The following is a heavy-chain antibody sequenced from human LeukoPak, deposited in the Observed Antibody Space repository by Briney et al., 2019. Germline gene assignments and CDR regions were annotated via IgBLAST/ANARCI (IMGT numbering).Heavy chain of an antibody. CDR1: GFTFRNYV. CDR2: TSSDLNVK. D-gene: IGHD3-22*01. Sequence: PGGSLGLSCAASGFTFRNYVIHWVRQAPGKGLEWVAVTSSDLNVKLYADSVKGRFTISRDNAKNSLYLQMNSLRAEDTAVYYCARDLYYDSSRTFDYWGQGTLVTVSS. J-gene: IGHJ4*02. CDR3: ARDLYYDSSRTFDY. V-gene: IGHV3-30-3*01.